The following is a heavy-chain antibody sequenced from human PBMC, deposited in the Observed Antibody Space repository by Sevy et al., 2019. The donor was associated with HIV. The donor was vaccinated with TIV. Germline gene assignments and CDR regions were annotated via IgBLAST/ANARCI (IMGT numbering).Heavy chain of an antibody. D-gene: IGHD6-13*01. Sequence: GGSLRLSCAASGFTFSSYAMHWVRQAPGKELEWVAVIAYDGSNKYYADSVKGRFTISRDNSKNTLYLQMNSLRAEDTAVYYCARDPKRIAAAQNYWGQGTLVTVSS. J-gene: IGHJ4*02. CDR3: ARDPKRIAAAQNY. CDR2: IAYDGSNK. V-gene: IGHV3-30-3*01. CDR1: GFTFSSYA.